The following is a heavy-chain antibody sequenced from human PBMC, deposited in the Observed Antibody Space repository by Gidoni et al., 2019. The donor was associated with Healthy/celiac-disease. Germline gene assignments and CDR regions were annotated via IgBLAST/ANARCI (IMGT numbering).Heavy chain of an antibody. CDR3: ARARYDYVWGSYRYSFYFDY. Sequence: QVQLQQWGAGLLKTSETLSLTCAVYGGSFSGYYWSWLRQPPGKGLEWIGDINHSGSTKYNPSLNSRVTISVDTSKNQFSLKLSSVTAADTAVYYCARARYDYVWGSYRYSFYFDYWGQGTLVTVSS. V-gene: IGHV4-34*01. D-gene: IGHD3-16*02. CDR1: GGSFSGYY. CDR2: INHSGST. J-gene: IGHJ4*02.